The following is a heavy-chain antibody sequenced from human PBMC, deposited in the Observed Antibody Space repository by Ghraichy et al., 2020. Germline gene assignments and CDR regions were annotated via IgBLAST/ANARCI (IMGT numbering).Heavy chain of an antibody. V-gene: IGHV4-39*01. Sequence: SETLSLTCTVSDGSISSSSYYWGWIRQPPGKGLEWIGSIYYSGSTYYNPSLKSRVTISVDTSKNQFSLKLSSVTAADTAVYYCASQVEVPVAISAKNYYYYGMDVWGQGTTVTVSS. J-gene: IGHJ6*02. CDR2: IYYSGST. CDR3: ASQVEVPVAISAKNYYYYGMDV. CDR1: DGSISSSSYY. D-gene: IGHD2-2*01.